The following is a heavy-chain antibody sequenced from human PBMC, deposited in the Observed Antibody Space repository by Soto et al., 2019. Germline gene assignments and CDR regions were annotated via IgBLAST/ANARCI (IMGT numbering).Heavy chain of an antibody. V-gene: IGHV3-23*01. CDR2: ISGSGGST. CDR1: GFTFSSYA. CDR3: AKDSSSWSLTEYFQH. J-gene: IGHJ1*01. Sequence: PGGSLRLSCAASGFTFSSYAMSWVHQAPGKGLEWVSAISGSGGSTYYADSVKGRFTISRDNSKNTLYLQMNSLRAEDTAVYYCAKDSSSWSLTEYFQHWGQGTLVTVSS. D-gene: IGHD6-13*01.